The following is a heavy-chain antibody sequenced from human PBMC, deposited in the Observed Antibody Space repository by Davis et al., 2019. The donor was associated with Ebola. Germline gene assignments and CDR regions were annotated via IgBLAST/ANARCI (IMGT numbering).Heavy chain of an antibody. V-gene: IGHV3-30*18. D-gene: IGHD1-26*01. CDR2: ISYDGSNK. CDR1: GFTFSSYG. J-gene: IGHJ4*02. Sequence: GGSLRLSCAASGFTFSSYGMHWVRQAPGKGLEWVAVISYDGSNKYYADSVKGRFTISRDNPKNTLYLQMNSLRVDDTAVYYCAKMYMVAATRTFPDYWGQGTLVTVSS. CDR3: AKMYMVAATRTFPDY.